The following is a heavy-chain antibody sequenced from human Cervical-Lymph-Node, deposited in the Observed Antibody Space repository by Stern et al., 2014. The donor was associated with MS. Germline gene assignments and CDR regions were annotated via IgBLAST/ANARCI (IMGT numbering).Heavy chain of an antibody. V-gene: IGHV3-15*01. CDR3: ATDLVVITTNPDY. Sequence: EVQLVESGGGLVKPGGSLRLSCATSGFSFSNAWMSWVRQAPGKGLEWVGRIKSNTDGGTTDYAAPVKVRLTMSREDSKDTLYLQMNSLKTEDTAVYYCATDLVVITTNPDYWGQGTLVTVSS. CDR2: IKSNTDGGTT. D-gene: IGHD3-22*01. CDR1: GFSFSNAW. J-gene: IGHJ4*02.